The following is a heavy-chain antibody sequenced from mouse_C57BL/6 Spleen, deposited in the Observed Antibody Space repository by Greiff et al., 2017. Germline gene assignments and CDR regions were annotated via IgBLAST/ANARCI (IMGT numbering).Heavy chain of an antibody. V-gene: IGHV1-52*01. CDR3: AIYYYGSSYFDY. Sequence: VQLQQPGAELVRPGSSVKLSCKASGYTFTSYWMHWVKQRPIQGLEWIGNIDPSDSETHYNQKFKVKATLTVDKSSSTAYMQLSSLTSEDSAVYYCAIYYYGSSYFDYWGQGTTLTVSS. CDR2: IDPSDSET. CDR1: GYTFTSYW. J-gene: IGHJ2*01. D-gene: IGHD1-1*01.